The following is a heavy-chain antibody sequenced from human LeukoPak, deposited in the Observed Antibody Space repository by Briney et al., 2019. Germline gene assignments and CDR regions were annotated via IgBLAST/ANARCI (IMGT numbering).Heavy chain of an antibody. CDR3: ARVGGNSRKRYFDY. Sequence: SQTLSLTCTVSGGSISSGGYYWSWIRQPPGKGLEWSGYIYHSGSTYYNPSLKSRVTISVDRSKNQFSLKLSSVTAADTAVYYCARVGGNSRKRYFDYWGQGTLVTVSS. V-gene: IGHV4-30-2*01. CDR1: GGSISSGGYY. D-gene: IGHD4-23*01. CDR2: IYHSGST. J-gene: IGHJ4*02.